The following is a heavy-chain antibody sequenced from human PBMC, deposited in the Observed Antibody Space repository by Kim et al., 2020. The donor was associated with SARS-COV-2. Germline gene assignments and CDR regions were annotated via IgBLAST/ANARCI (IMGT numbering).Heavy chain of an antibody. CDR1: GGTFSSYA. Sequence: SVKVSCKASGGTFSSYAISWVRQAPGQGLEWMGGIIPIFGTANYAQKFQGRVTITADESTSTAYMELSSLRSEDTAVYYCARSTSSRIVVDMPGYWGQGTLVTISS. D-gene: IGHD3-22*01. V-gene: IGHV1-69*13. J-gene: IGHJ4*02. CDR3: ARSTSSRIVVDMPGY. CDR2: IIPIFGTA.